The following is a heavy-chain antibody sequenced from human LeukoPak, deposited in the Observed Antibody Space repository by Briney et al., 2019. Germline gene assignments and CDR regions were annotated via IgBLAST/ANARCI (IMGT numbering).Heavy chain of an antibody. CDR3: ARGARTYYDFWSGYSFFDY. D-gene: IGHD3-3*01. Sequence: GGSLRLSCAASGFTFNRHSMNWVRQAPGKGLEWVSSISTSSSYIYYADSVKGRFTISRDNAKKSLFLQMNSLRAEDTAVYYCARGARTYYDFWSGYSFFDYWGQGTLVTVSS. J-gene: IGHJ4*02. CDR1: GFTFNRHS. V-gene: IGHV3-21*01. CDR2: ISTSSSYI.